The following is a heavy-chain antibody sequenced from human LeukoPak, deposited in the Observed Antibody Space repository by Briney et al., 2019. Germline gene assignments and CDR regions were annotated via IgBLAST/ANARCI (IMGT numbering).Heavy chain of an antibody. D-gene: IGHD2-15*01. CDR1: GGSFSGYY. V-gene: IGHV4-34*01. CDR3: ARRIGRYCSGGSCYPISPHFDY. J-gene: IGHJ4*02. Sequence: SETLSLTCAVYGGSFSGYYWSWIRQPPGKGLEWIGEINHSGSTSYNPSLKSRVTISVDTSKNQFSLKLSSVTAADTAVYYCARRIGRYCSGGSCYPISPHFDYWGQGTLVTVSS. CDR2: INHSGST.